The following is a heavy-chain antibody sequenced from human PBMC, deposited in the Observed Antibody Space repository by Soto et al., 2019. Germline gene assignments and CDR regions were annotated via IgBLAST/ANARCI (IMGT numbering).Heavy chain of an antibody. CDR1: GFAFSGYA. J-gene: IGHJ4*02. D-gene: IGHD3-10*02. V-gene: IGHV3-30-3*01. CDR2: MSDDGANK. Sequence: QVQVVASVGGVVQPGTSLRLSCAASGFAFSGYALHWVRQAPGTGLEWVAAMSDDGANKSYADSVKGRFTITRDNSKNTLYLQMNSLRPEATAVYYCTRDRGSKACSPFYCGQGTLVTVSS. CDR3: TRDRGSKACSPFY.